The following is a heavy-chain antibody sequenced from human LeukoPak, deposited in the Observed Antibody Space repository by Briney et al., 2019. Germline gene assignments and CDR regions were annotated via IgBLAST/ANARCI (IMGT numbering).Heavy chain of an antibody. J-gene: IGHJ4*02. CDR1: GFTFSDYP. D-gene: IGHD3-9*01. CDR2: FSSDGINK. V-gene: IGHV3-30-3*01. CDR3: ARDFDQGGADYYFAY. Sequence: QTGGSLRLSCAASGFTFSDYPIHWFRQAPGKGLEWVAVFSSDGINKYYADSVKGRFTISRDNSKNTVFLQMNSLRIDDTAVYYCARDFDQGGADYYFAYWGQGTLVTVSS.